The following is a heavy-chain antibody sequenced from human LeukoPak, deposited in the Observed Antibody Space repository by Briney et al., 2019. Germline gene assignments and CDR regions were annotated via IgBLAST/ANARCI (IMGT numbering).Heavy chain of an antibody. CDR1: GFTFSNSA. CDR2: INQDGSKK. J-gene: IGHJ3*02. Sequence: PGGSLRLSCAASGFTFSNSALSWVRQAPGKGLEWVANINQDGSKKYSVDSVKGRFTISRDNAKNSLYLQMNSLRAEDTAVYYCAGTWSLYDAFDIWGQGTMVTVSS. V-gene: IGHV3-7*01. CDR3: AGTWSLYDAFDI. D-gene: IGHD6-13*01.